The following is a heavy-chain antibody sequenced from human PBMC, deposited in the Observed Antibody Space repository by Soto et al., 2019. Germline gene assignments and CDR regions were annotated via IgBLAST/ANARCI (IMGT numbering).Heavy chain of an antibody. V-gene: IGHV3-23*01. CDR3: AKGFIVVVTVIRPDDAFDV. CDR2: ISGGGGST. Sequence: EVQLLESGGGLVQPGGSLRLSSAASGFTFGNYGMNWVRQAPGKGLEWVSGISGGGGSTYYADSVKGRFTVSREPSKSTVFLEMKSLRAEDTAVYYCAKGFIVVVTVIRPDDAFDVWGQGTLVTVSS. CDR1: GFTFGNYG. D-gene: IGHD2-21*02. J-gene: IGHJ3*01.